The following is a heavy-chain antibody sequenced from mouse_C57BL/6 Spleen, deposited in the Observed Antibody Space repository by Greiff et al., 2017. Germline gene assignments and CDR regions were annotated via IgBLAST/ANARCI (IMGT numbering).Heavy chain of an antibody. CDR1: GYAFSSSW. CDR2: IYPGDGDT. Sequence: QVQLQQSGPELVKPGASVKISCKASGYAFSSSWMNWVKQRPGKGLEWIGRIYPGDGDTNYNGKFKGKATLTADKSSSTAYMQLSSLTSEDSAVYFCARASYSKGAMDYWGQGTSVTVSS. V-gene: IGHV1-82*01. D-gene: IGHD2-5*01. CDR3: ARASYSKGAMDY. J-gene: IGHJ4*01.